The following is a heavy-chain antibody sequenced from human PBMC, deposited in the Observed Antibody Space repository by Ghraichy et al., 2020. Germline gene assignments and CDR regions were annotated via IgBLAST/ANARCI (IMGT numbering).Heavy chain of an antibody. CDR3: ARGGSYWGGFDY. Sequence: GGSLRLSCAASGFTFSVYSINWVRQAPGKGLEWVSYISSSGGGIFYADSVKGRFTISRDNAKNSVDLQMNSLRAEDTAVYYCARGGSYWGGFDYWRQGTLVTVSS. V-gene: IGHV3-48*01. CDR2: ISSSGGGI. J-gene: IGHJ4*02. D-gene: IGHD1-26*01. CDR1: GFTFSVYS.